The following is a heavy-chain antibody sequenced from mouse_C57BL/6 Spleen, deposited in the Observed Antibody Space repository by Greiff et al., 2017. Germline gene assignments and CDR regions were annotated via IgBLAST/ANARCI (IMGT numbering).Heavy chain of an antibody. CDR3: ARDQDSSGPPFDY. CDR1: GFTFSSYA. CDR2: ISDGGSYT. Sequence: EVKLVESGGGLVKPGGSLKLSCAASGFTFSSYAMSWVRQTPEKRLEWVATISDGGSYTYYPDNVKGRFTISRDNAKNNLYLQMSHLKSEDTAMYYCARDQDSSGPPFDYWGQGTTLTVSS. J-gene: IGHJ2*01. V-gene: IGHV5-4*01. D-gene: IGHD3-2*02.